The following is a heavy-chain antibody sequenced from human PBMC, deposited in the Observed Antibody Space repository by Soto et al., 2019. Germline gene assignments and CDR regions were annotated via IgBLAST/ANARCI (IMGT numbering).Heavy chain of an antibody. D-gene: IGHD1-1*01. V-gene: IGHV1-8*01. J-gene: IGHJ6*02. CDR1: GYTFTSYD. CDR2: MNPNSGKA. CDR3: ARGRSGTSGMDV. Sequence: QVQLVQSGAEVKKPGASVKVSCKASGYTFTSYDINWVRQATGQGLEWMGWMNPNSGKAGYAQKFQGRVTMTRNTSISTAYMALSSLRTEDTAVYNCARGRSGTSGMDVWGQGTTVTVSS.